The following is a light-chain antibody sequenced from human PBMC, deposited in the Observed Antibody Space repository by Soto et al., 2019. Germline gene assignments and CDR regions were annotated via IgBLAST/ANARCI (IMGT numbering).Light chain of an antibody. J-gene: IGKJ2*01. V-gene: IGKV3-11*01. Sequence: LVLTQSPATLSLSPGERVTLSCRASPSVSSYLAWYQQKPVQAPRLRIYDASNRSTGIPARFSGSGSGTDFKLAITGLQPKSCAPDYGQPRSNWGAYTFGHATKLEI. CDR3: QPRSNWGAYT. CDR1: PSVSSY. CDR2: DAS.